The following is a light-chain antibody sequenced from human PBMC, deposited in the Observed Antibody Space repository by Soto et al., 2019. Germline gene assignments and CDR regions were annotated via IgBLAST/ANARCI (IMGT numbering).Light chain of an antibody. CDR3: QQSYSTPPGYT. CDR1: QSINSY. CDR2: AAS. V-gene: IGKV1-39*01. Sequence: DIQMTQSPSSLSASVGDRVTITCRASQSINSYLNWYQHKPGKAPKLLIYAASSLQTGVPSRFSGSGSGTDFTLTISSLQPEDFATYYCQQSYSTPPGYTFGQGTKLEIK. J-gene: IGKJ2*01.